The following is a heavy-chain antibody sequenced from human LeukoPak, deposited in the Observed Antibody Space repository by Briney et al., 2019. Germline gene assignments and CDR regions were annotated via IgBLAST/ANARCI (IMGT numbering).Heavy chain of an antibody. CDR2: ISAYNGNT. V-gene: IGHV1-18*01. CDR1: GYTFTSYG. CDR3: ARSRYYYDSSGSLNPFDY. D-gene: IGHD3-22*01. J-gene: IGHJ4*02. Sequence: ASVNVSCTASGYTFTSYGISWVRQAPGQGLEWMGWISAYNGNTNYAQKLQGRVTMTTDTSTSTAYMELRGLRSDDTAVYYCARSRYYYDSSGSLNPFDYWGQGTLVTVSS.